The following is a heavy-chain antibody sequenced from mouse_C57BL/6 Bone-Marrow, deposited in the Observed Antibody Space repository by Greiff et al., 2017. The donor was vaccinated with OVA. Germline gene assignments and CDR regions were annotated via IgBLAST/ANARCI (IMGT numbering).Heavy chain of an antibody. J-gene: IGHJ1*03. V-gene: IGHV5-16*01. CDR3: ARDGFDV. Sequence: EVQRVESEGGLVQPGSSMKLSCTASGFTFSDYYMAWVRQVPEKGLEWVANINYDGSSTYYLDSLKSRFIISRDNAKNILYLQMSSLKSEDTATYYCARDGFDVWGTGTTVTVSS. CDR2: INYDGSST. CDR1: GFTFSDYY.